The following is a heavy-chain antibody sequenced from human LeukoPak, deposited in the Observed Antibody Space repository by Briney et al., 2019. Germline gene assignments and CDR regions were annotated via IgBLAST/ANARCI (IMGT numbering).Heavy chain of an antibody. CDR1: GFTFSSYW. J-gene: IGHJ4*02. V-gene: IGHV3-7*04. D-gene: IGHD2-15*01. CDR2: IKQDGSEK. CDR3: ARRYCSGGSRYQYFDY. Sequence: GGSLRLSCAASGFTFSSYWMSWVRQAPGAGLEWVANIKQDGSEKYYVDSVKGRFTISRDNAKNSLYLQMNSLRAEDTAVYYCARRYCSGGSRYQYFDYWGQGTLVTVSS.